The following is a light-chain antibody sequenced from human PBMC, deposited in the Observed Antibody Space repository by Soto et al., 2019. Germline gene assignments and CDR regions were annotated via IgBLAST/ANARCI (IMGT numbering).Light chain of an antibody. CDR1: QAVSNW. CDR3: QQGASFPRT. CDR2: AAS. Sequence: DIQMTQSPSSVSASVGDTVTITCRASQAVSNWLAWYQQKPGGAPKLLIYAASTLQRGVPSRFSGSGSGTDFTLTIRSLQPEDFATDYCQQGASFPRTFGGGTKVEIK. V-gene: IGKV1-12*01. J-gene: IGKJ4*01.